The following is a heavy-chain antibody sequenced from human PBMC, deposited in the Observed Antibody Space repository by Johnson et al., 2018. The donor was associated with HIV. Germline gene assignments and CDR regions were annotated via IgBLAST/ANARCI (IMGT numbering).Heavy chain of an antibody. CDR2: IRYDGSNK. CDR3: AKVHSSSSLNGAFDI. Sequence: QVQLVESGGGVVQPGGSLRLSCAASGFTFSSYGMHWVRQAPGKGLEWVAFIRYDGSNKYYADSVQGRFTISRDKSENTLYLQMNSLRDEDTAVYYCAKVHSSSSLNGAFDIWGQGTMVTVSS. CDR1: GFTFSSYG. D-gene: IGHD6-6*01. V-gene: IGHV3-30*02. J-gene: IGHJ3*02.